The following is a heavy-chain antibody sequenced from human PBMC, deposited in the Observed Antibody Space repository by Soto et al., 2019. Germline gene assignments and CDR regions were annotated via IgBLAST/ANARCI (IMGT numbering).Heavy chain of an antibody. Sequence: SETLSLTCTISGDSISSNYWSWIRQPPGKGLEWIGYISNSGYTNYNPSLKSRVTISVDTSKNQFSLKLSSVTAADTAMYYCARKNDYYDYWGQGTRVTVSS. CDR2: ISNSGYT. J-gene: IGHJ4*02. CDR1: GDSISSNY. CDR3: ARKNDYYDY. V-gene: IGHV4-59*01.